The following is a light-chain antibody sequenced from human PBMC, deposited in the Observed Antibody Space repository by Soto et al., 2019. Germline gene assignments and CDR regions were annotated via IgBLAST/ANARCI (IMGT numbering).Light chain of an antibody. J-gene: IGKJ5*01. CDR1: QSFRGL. V-gene: IGKV3-11*01. CDR2: DAY. Sequence: EVVVTQSPGTLSLSPGDRGALSCRASQSFRGLLAWYQQKPGQAPRLLIYDAYNRATGIPPRFSGSGSGTDFTLTISSLEPEDSAVYYCQQRHMWPITFGQGTRLENK. CDR3: QQRHMWPIT.